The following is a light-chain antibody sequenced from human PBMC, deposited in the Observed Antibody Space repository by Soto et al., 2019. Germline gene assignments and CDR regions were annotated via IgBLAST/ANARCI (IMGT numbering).Light chain of an antibody. V-gene: IGLV2-14*01. Sequence: QSALTQPASVSGSPGQSITISCTGTSSDIGVYNYVSWYQQHPGKAPKLMIYEVSNRPSGVSNRFSGSKSGNTASLTISGLQAEDEADYYCSSYTSSGTVLFGGGTNLTVL. J-gene: IGLJ2*01. CDR2: EVS. CDR3: SSYTSSGTVL. CDR1: SSDIGVYNY.